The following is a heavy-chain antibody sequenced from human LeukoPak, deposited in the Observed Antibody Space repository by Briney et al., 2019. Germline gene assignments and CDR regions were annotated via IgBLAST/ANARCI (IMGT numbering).Heavy chain of an antibody. V-gene: IGHV4-59*08. CDR2: YYYGGST. J-gene: IGHJ5*02. D-gene: IGHD2-2*01. Sequence: SETLSLTCTVSGASISNYYWTWIRQPPGKGLEWIGYYYYGGSTEYNPSLKSRVTISVDTSKNQFSLKLSSVTAADTAVYYCARGIVVVPAARWFDPWGQGTLVTVSS. CDR1: GASISNYY. CDR3: ARGIVVVPAARWFDP.